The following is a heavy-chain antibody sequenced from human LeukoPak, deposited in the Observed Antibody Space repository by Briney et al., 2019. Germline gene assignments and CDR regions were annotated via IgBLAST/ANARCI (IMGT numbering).Heavy chain of an antibody. V-gene: IGHV1-2*06. Sequence: ASVKVSCKASGGTFSSYAISWVRQAPGQGLEWMGRINPNSGGTNYAQKFQGRVTMTRDTSISTAYMELSRLRSDDTAVYYCARIARSAYSSSGGEVDYWGQGTLVTVSS. J-gene: IGHJ4*02. CDR1: GGTFSSYA. D-gene: IGHD6-13*01. CDR2: INPNSGGT. CDR3: ARIARSAYSSSGGEVDY.